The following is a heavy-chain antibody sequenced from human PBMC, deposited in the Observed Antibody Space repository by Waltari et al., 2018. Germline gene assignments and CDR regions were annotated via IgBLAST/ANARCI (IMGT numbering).Heavy chain of an antibody. V-gene: IGHV4-38-2*01. J-gene: IGHJ5*02. D-gene: IGHD2-2*01. CDR1: GYSISSGYY. CDR2: IYHSGST. CDR3: ARAVDVVVPAAVRLNWFDP. Sequence: QVQLQESGPGLVKPSETLSLTCAVSGYSISSGYYWGWIRQPPGKGLAWIGSIYHSGSTYYNPSLKSRVTISVETSKNQFSLKLSSVTAADTAVYYCARAVDVVVPAAVRLNWFDPWGQGTLVTVSS.